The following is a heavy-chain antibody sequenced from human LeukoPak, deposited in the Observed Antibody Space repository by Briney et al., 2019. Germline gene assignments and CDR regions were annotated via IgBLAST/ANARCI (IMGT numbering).Heavy chain of an antibody. CDR2: ISSSGSTI. J-gene: IGHJ3*01. V-gene: IGHV3-48*03. CDR1: GFTFSSYE. D-gene: IGHD2-15*01. Sequence: PGGSLRLSCAASGFTFSSYEMNWVRQAPGKGLEWVSYISSSGSTIYYADSVKGRFTISRDNDKNSMYLQMNRLKDEDTAMYYCARVVAVVVTGIFDVWGQGTMVAVSS. CDR3: ARVVAVVVTGIFDV.